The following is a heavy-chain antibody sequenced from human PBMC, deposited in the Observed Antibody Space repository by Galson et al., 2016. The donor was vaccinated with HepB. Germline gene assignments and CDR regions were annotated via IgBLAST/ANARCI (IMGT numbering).Heavy chain of an antibody. V-gene: IGHV1-3*04. J-gene: IGHJ4*02. D-gene: IGHD1-26*01. CDR2: INTGKGNT. Sequence: CKASGYTFTNHAMHWVRQAPGQSLEWMGWINTGKGNTKYSQKFQDRVTITRDTSASTGYMELNNLRSEDTAVYFCARLSTSGTYFGYWGQGVLVTVSS. CDR1: GYTFTNHA. CDR3: ARLSTSGTYFGY.